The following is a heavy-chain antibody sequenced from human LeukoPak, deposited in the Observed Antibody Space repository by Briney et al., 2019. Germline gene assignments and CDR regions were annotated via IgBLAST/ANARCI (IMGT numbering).Heavy chain of an antibody. CDR3: ARDGVPNY. D-gene: IGHD3-10*01. CDR1: GGSISSENY. CDR2: IYYSGRT. J-gene: IGHJ4*02. V-gene: IGHV4-38-2*02. Sequence: PSETLSLTCAVSGGSISSENYWGWIPQPPGKGLEWIGNIYYSGRTYYNPALKSRGTISVEKSKNQFSPKLTSVTAADTAVYYCARDGVPNYWGQGTLVTVSS.